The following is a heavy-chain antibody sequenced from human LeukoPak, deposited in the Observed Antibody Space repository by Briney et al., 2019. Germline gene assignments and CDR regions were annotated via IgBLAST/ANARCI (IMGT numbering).Heavy chain of an antibody. J-gene: IGHJ6*02. D-gene: IGHD1-26*01. CDR1: GFTFSSYW. Sequence: PGGSLRLSCAASGFTFSSYWMHWVRQAPGKGLVWVSRINSDGSSTSYADSVKGRFTISRDNAENTLYLQMNSLRAEDTAVYYCARELLGSDYYYGMDVWGQGTTVTVSS. V-gene: IGHV3-74*01. CDR2: INSDGSST. CDR3: ARELLGSDYYYGMDV.